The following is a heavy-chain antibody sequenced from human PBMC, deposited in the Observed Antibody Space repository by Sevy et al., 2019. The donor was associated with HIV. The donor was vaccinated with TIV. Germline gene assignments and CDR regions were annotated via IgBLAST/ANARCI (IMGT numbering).Heavy chain of an antibody. CDR3: SRDPTPESSSDWYPN. V-gene: IGHV3-7*01. CDR2: IKHDGSEK. D-gene: IGHD6-19*01. Sequence: GGSLRLSCAASGFTFRTYWMTWIRQAPGKGLEWVAKIKHDGSEKYYVDSVKGRFTISRDNAKNSLYLQMNSLRAEDTAVYYWSRDPTPESSSDWYPNWGQGTLVTVSS. CDR1: GFTFRTYW. J-gene: IGHJ4*02.